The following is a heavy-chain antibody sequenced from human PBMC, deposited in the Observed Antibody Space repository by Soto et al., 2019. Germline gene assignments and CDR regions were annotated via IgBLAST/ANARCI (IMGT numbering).Heavy chain of an antibody. CDR3: ASFTGTYHFDF. D-gene: IGHD1-26*01. J-gene: IGHJ4*02. V-gene: IGHV4-4*02. CDR1: GGSLSDSNW. CDR2: ISHTGST. Sequence: QMQLQESGPGLVKPSGTLSLTCAVSGGSLSDSNWWSWVRQPPGKGLEWIGEISHTGSTNYNPSLQSRVTLSVDKSKNHFSLNPKSVTAADTAVYYCASFTGTYHFDFWGPGTLVTVAS.